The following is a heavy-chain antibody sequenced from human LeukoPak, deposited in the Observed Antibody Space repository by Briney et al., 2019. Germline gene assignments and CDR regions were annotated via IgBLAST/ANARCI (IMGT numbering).Heavy chain of an antibody. CDR2: ISGSGGST. CDR1: GFTFSSYA. D-gene: IGHD3-10*01. J-gene: IGHJ3*02. CDR3: ASHYYGSGSYEDGTDAFDI. V-gene: IGHV3-23*01. Sequence: PGGSLRLSCAASGFTFSSYAMSWVRQAPGKGLEWVSPISGSGGSTYYADSVKGRFTISRDNSKNTVYLQMNSLRAEDTAVYYYASHYYGSGSYEDGTDAFDIWGQGTMVTVSS.